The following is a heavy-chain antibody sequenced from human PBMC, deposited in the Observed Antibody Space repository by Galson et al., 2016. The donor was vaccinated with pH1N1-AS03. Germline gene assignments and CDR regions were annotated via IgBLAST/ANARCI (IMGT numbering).Heavy chain of an antibody. J-gene: IGHJ3*02. V-gene: IGHV3-30*02. Sequence: SLRLSCAASLASGFTFSGYYMHWVRQAPGKGLEWVAFIRDDGGDKYYAESVKGRFTISRDNSKNTLYLQMSSLRAKDTAVYYCAKEGYNWTDGPCDGAFDIWGQGTMVTVSS. CDR1: GFTFSGYY. D-gene: IGHD1-20*01. CDR3: AKEGYNWTDGPCDGAFDI. CDR2: IRDDGGDK.